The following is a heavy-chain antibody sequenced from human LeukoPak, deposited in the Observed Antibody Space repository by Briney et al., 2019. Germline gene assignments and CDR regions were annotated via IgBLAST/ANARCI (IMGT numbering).Heavy chain of an antibody. CDR2: ISRSGSPT. J-gene: IGHJ4*02. CDR3: ARGDCSGGSCYFDY. D-gene: IGHD2-15*01. CDR1: GFTFSDYF. V-gene: IGHV3-11*01. Sequence: GGSLRLSCAASGFTFSDYFMSWIRQAPGKGLEWISYISRSGSPTFYADSVKGRLTISRDNAQNSLYLQMNSLRAEDTALYYCARGDCSGGSCYFDYWGQGSVVPVSS.